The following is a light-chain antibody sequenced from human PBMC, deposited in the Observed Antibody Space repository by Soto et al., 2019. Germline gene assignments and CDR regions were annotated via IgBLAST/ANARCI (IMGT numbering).Light chain of an antibody. V-gene: IGKV1-39*01. CDR3: QQSYSSPQ. J-gene: IGKJ2*01. CDR2: AAS. Sequence: DIQITQPPSSLSASVGARVTIPCRARQSIASCLNWYPQRPGKAPKLLLHAASTLQSGVPSRFSGSESESGTDFTLTISSLQPEDFATYYWQQSYSSPQFGQGTKVDIK. CDR1: QSIASC.